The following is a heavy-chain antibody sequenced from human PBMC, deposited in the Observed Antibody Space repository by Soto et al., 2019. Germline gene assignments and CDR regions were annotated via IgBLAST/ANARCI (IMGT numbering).Heavy chain of an antibody. J-gene: IGHJ6*03. CDR1: GGSISSYY. Sequence: SETLSLTCTVSGGSISSYYWSWIRQPPGKGLEWIGYIYYSGSTNYNPSLKSRVTISVDTSKNQFSLKLSSVTAADTAVYYCARGSLKGLKGGEIVVVPAAIYYMDVWGKGTTVTVAS. D-gene: IGHD2-2*01. V-gene: IGHV4-59*01. CDR3: ARGSLKGLKGGEIVVVPAAIYYMDV. CDR2: IYYSGST.